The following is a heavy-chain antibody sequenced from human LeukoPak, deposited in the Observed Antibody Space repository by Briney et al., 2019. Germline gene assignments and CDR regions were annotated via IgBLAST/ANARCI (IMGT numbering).Heavy chain of an antibody. D-gene: IGHD5-18*01. J-gene: IGHJ4*02. CDR1: GDSISSGGYY. V-gene: IGHV4-31*03. Sequence: SQTLSLTCTVSGDSISSGGYYWSWIRQHPGKGLEWIGFIFDGGNTYYNPSLKSRVTISVDTSKNQLSLNPTSVTAADTAVYYCARDRKGWIQIDYWGQGTLVTVSS. CDR3: ARDRKGWIQIDY. CDR2: IFDGGNT.